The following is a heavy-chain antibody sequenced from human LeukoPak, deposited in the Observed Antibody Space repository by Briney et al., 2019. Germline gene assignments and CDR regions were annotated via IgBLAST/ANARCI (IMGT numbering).Heavy chain of an antibody. J-gene: IGHJ3*02. D-gene: IGHD6-19*01. V-gene: IGHV3-7*01. CDR1: GFTFSRYW. CDR3: AGGAGWTSDI. CDR2: IKQDGSEK. Sequence: GGSLRLSCAASGFTFSRYWMNWVRQAPGRGLEWLANIKQDGSEKYYVDSVKGRFTISRDNAQNLVYLQLNSLRADDTAVYYCAGGAGWTSDIWGQGTLVIVSS.